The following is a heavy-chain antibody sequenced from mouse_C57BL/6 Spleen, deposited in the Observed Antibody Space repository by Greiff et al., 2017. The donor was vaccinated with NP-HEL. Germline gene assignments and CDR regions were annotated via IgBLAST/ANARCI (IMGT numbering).Heavy chain of an antibody. V-gene: IGHV5-17*01. J-gene: IGHJ4*01. CDR2: ISSGSSTI. Sequence: EVQGVESGGGLVKPGGSLKLSCAASGFTFSDYGMHWVRQAPEKGLEWVAYISSGSSTIYYADTMKGRFTISRDNAKNTLFLQMTSLRSEDTAMYYCARGSLPAMDYWGQGTSVTVSS. CDR1: GFTFSDYG. CDR3: ARGSLPAMDY. D-gene: IGHD2-1*01.